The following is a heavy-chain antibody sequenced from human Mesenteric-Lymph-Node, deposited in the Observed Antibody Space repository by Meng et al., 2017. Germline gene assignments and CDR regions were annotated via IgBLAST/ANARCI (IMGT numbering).Heavy chain of an antibody. CDR2: VRYSGTA. CDR1: GGSLGNIDYF. Sequence: QRQLPELGPGRVKPSEPLSLSCTVSGGSLGNIDYFWDWIRQPPGKGLEWIGSVRYSGTAYYNPSLTSRVTISVDTSKNQFSLKLSSVSAADTAVYYCARLGDCRSTNCLDYWGQGTLVTVSS. J-gene: IGHJ4*02. V-gene: IGHV4-39*01. CDR3: ARLGDCRSTNCLDY. D-gene: IGHD2-2*01.